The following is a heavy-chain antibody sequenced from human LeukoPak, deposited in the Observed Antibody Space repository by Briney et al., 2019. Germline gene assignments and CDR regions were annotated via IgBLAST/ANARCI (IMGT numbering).Heavy chain of an antibody. J-gene: IGHJ5*02. CDR2: IYYSGST. CDR1: GGSISSSSYY. V-gene: IGHV4-39*07. Sequence: SETLSLTCTVSGGSISSSSYYWGWIRQPPGKGPEWIGSIYYSGSTYYNPSLKSRVTISVDTSKNQFSLKVSSVTAADTAVYYCASQWGNWFDPWGQGTLVTVSS. D-gene: IGHD1-26*01. CDR3: ASQWGNWFDP.